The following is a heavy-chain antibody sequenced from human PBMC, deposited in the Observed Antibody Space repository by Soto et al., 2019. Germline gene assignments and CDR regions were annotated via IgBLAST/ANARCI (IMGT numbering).Heavy chain of an antibody. CDR1: GFSLSTTGVA. CDR2: IYWNDDK. D-gene: IGHD6-13*01. J-gene: IGHJ3*02. CDR3: AHRQKIGTAGTGAFDI. Sequence: GPTLVNPTQTLTLTCTFSGFSLSTTGVAVGWIRQPPGKALEWLALIYWNDDKRYSPSLKSRLTITKDTSKNQVVLTLTDMDPVDTATFYCAHRQKIGTAGTGAFDIWCQGTMVTLSS. V-gene: IGHV2-5*01.